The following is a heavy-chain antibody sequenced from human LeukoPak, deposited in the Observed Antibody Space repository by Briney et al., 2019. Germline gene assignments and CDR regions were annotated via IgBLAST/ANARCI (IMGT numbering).Heavy chain of an antibody. D-gene: IGHD3-3*01. CDR2: IYYSGST. Sequence: SETLSLTCTVSGGSISSYYWSWIRQPPGKGLEWIGYIYYSGSTNYNPSLKSRVTISVDTSKNQFSLKLSSVTAADTAVYCCARGGSTDYDFWSDYCYMSYFDYWGQGTLVTVSS. J-gene: IGHJ4*02. CDR1: GGSISSYY. V-gene: IGHV4-59*01. CDR3: ARGGSTDYDFWSDYCYMSYFDY.